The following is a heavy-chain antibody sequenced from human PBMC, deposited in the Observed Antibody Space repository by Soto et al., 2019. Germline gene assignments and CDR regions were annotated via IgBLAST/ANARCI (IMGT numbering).Heavy chain of an antibody. V-gene: IGHV4-61*01. CDR3: VGGYSYGYSGFDI. CDR1: GGSVSSGNYY. Sequence: ETLSLTCTVSGGSVSSGNYYWSWIRQPPGKGLEWIGYINYSGSTNCNPSLKSRVTISVDTSKDQFSLQLNSVTAADTAVYYCVGGYSYGYSGFDIWGQGTMVTVSS. J-gene: IGHJ3*02. CDR2: INYSGST. D-gene: IGHD5-18*01.